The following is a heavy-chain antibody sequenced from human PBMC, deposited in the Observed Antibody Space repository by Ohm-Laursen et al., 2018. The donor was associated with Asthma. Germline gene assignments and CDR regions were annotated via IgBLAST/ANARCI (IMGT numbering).Heavy chain of an antibody. CDR1: GYTFTSCY. CDR2: INPSGGST. CDR3: ARGARGGWYAGFDYYYYGMDV. Sequence: ASVKVSCKASGYTFTSCYMHWVRQAPGQGLEWMGIINPSGGSTNYAQKFQGRVTMTRDTSTSTVYMELSSLRSEDTAVYYCARGARGGWYAGFDYYYYGMDVWGQGTTVTVSS. J-gene: IGHJ6*02. D-gene: IGHD6-19*01. V-gene: IGHV1-46*01.